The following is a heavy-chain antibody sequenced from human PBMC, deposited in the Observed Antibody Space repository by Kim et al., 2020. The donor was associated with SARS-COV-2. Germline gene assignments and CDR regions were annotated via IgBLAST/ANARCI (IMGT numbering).Heavy chain of an antibody. CDR2: IGGSDDTT. D-gene: IGHD3-3*01. CDR1: GFTFKKIA. Sequence: GGSLRLSCATSGFTFKKIAMSWVRQAPGKGLEWVSAIGGSDDTTFYADSVKGRFTISRDTSKSTLYLEMSSLRADDTALYYCAKNPDDFWTGYNIYFDHWGQETL. V-gene: IGHV3-23*01. J-gene: IGHJ4*02. CDR3: AKNPDDFWTGYNIYFDH.